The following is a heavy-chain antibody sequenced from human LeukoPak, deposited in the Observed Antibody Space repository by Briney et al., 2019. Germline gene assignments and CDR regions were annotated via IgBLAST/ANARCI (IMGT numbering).Heavy chain of an antibody. Sequence: GESLKISCKGSGYSFTSYWIGWVRQMPGKDLEWMGIISGDESDTRYSPSFQGQVTISADKSISTTYLQWSSLKASDTAIYYCARHWRDGDSRSLGYWGQGTLVTVSS. CDR1: GYSFTSYW. J-gene: IGHJ4*02. V-gene: IGHV5-51*01. CDR2: ISGDESDT. D-gene: IGHD4-17*01. CDR3: ARHWRDGDSRSLGY.